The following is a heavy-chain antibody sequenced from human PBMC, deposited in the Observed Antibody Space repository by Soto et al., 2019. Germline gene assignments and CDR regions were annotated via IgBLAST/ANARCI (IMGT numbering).Heavy chain of an antibody. CDR3: ARGIVVVTALDY. J-gene: IGHJ4*02. CDR2: INAGNGNT. CDR1: GYTFTSYA. V-gene: IGHV1-3*05. D-gene: IGHD2-21*02. Sequence: QVQLVQSGAEEKKPGASVKVSCKASGYTFTSYAMHWVRQAPGQRLEWMGWINAGNGNTKYSQKFQGRVTITRDTSASTSCMELSSLRSEDTAVYYCARGIVVVTALDYWGQGTLVAVSS.